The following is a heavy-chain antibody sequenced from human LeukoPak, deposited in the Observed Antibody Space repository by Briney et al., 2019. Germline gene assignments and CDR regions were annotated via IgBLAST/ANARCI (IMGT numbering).Heavy chain of an antibody. CDR1: GYTFTSYG. CDR3: ARDQYNWNHYYYMDV. Sequence: ASVTVSCKASGYTFTSYGISWVRQAPGQGLEWMGWISAYNGNTNYAQKLQGRVTMTTDTSTSTAYMELRSLRSDDTAVYYCARDQYNWNHYYYMDVWGKGTTVTVSS. J-gene: IGHJ6*03. CDR2: ISAYNGNT. D-gene: IGHD1-20*01. V-gene: IGHV1-18*01.